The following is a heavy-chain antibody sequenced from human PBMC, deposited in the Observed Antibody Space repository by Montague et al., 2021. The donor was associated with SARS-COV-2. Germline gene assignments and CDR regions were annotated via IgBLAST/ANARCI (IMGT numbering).Heavy chain of an antibody. J-gene: IGHJ6*03. CDR3: ARVSSSRSQDYYYYMDV. CDR1: GFSLSTSGMC. D-gene: IGHD6-13*01. V-gene: IGHV2-70*11. CDR2: IDWDDDK. Sequence: PALVKPTQTLTLTCTFSGFSLSTSGMCVSWIRQPPGKALEWLARIDWDDDKYYSTSLKTRLTISKDTSKNQVVLTMTNMDPVDTATYYCARVSSSRSQDYYYYMDVWGKGTTVTVSS.